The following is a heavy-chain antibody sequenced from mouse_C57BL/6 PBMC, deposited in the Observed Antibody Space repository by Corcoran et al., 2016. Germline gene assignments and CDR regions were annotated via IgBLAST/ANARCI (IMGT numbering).Heavy chain of an antibody. V-gene: IGHV1-26*01. CDR2: INPNNGGT. CDR1: GYTFTDYY. J-gene: IGHJ2*01. Sequence: EVQLQQSGPELVKHGASVKISCKASGYTFTDYYMNWVKQSHGKSLEWIGDINPNNGGTSYNQKFKGKATLTVDKSSSTAYMELRSLTSEDSAVYYCAREESSGSSHGYFDYWGQGTTLTVSS. CDR3: AREESSGSSHGYFDY. D-gene: IGHD1-1*01.